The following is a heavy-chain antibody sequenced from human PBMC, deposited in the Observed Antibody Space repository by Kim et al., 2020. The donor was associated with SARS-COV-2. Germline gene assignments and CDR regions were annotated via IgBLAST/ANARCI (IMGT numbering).Heavy chain of an antibody. CDR1: GDRFNSYW. V-gene: IGHV5-51*01. Sequence: GESLKISCKSSGDRFNSYWIGWVRQMPGTGLEWMVIIFVGDSDTRYSPSFQGQVTISADKSISTAYLQCSSLKASDTAIYYCARGDYSRNWNNYFDIWGR. J-gene: IGHJ2*01. CDR3: ARGDYSRNWNNYFDI. D-gene: IGHD1-1*01. CDR2: IFVGDSDT.